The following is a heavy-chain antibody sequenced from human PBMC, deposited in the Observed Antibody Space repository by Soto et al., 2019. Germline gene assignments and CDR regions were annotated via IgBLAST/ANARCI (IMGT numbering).Heavy chain of an antibody. D-gene: IGHD2-2*01. CDR3: ARRESCSSTSCRSNWFDP. Sequence: PSETLSLTCTVSGGSISSSSYYWGWIRQPPGKGLEWIGSIYYSGSTYYNPSLKSRVTISVDTSKNQFSLKLSSVTAADTAVYYCARRESCSSTSCRSNWFDPWGQGTLVTVSS. CDR2: IYYSGST. V-gene: IGHV4-39*01. J-gene: IGHJ5*02. CDR1: GGSISSSSYY.